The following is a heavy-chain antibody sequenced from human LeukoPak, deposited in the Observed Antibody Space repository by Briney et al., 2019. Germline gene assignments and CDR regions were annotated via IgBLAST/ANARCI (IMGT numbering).Heavy chain of an antibody. V-gene: IGHV3-21*01. CDR2: ISSSSSYI. J-gene: IGHJ3*02. D-gene: IGHD3-10*01. CDR3: ARELSFGELLSWDAFDI. CDR1: GFTFSSYS. Sequence: GGSLRLSCAASGFTFSSYSMNWVRQAPGKGLEWVSSISSSSSYIYYADSVKGRFTISRDNAKNSLYLQMNSLRAEDTAVYYCARELSFGELLSWDAFDIWGQGTMVTVSS.